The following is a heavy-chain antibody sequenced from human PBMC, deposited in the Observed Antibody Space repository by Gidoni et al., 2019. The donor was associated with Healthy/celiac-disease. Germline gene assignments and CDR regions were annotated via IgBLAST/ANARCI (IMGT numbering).Heavy chain of an antibody. CDR1: GGSISRSTYY. D-gene: IGHD3-9*01. Sequence: QLQLPESGPGRVKPSEPLSLTCTASGGSISRSTYYWVWIRQPPGKGLEWIGSIYYSGSTSYDPSLKGQVTISVDASKNQFSLKLSSVTAADTAVYYCARPAYYDILTGYYSRVDYWGQGTLVTVSS. J-gene: IGHJ4*02. CDR3: ARPAYYDILTGYYSRVDY. V-gene: IGHV4-39*01. CDR2: IYYSGST.